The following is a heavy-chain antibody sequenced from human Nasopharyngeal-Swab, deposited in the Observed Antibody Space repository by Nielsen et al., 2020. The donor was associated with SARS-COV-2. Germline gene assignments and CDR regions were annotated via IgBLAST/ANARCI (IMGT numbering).Heavy chain of an antibody. Sequence: WILQHPGKGLEWIGYIYHSGSTYYNPSLKSRVTISVDRSKNQFSLKLSSVTAADTAVYYCARERWERRGGGKMGMDVWGQGTTVTVSS. CDR3: ARERWERRGGGKMGMDV. V-gene: IGHV4-30-2*01. D-gene: IGHD1-26*01. CDR2: IYHSGST. J-gene: IGHJ6*02.